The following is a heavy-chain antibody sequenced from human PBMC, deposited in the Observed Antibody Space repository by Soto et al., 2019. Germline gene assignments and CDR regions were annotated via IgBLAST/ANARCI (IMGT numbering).Heavy chain of an antibody. J-gene: IGHJ4*02. CDR1: GFTFSSYW. V-gene: IGHV3-74*01. Sequence: GGSLRLSCAASGFTFSSYWMHWVRQAPGKGLVWVSRINSDGSSTSYADSVKGRFTISRDNAKNTLYLQMNSLRAEDTAVYYCVTYYYDSSGSDYYWGQGTLVTVSS. D-gene: IGHD3-22*01. CDR3: VTYYYDSSGSDYY. CDR2: INSDGSST.